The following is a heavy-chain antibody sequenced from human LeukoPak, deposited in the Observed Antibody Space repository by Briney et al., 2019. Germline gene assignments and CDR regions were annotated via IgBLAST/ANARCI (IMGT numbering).Heavy chain of an antibody. D-gene: IGHD1-26*01. J-gene: IGHJ4*02. CDR2: IIGSGGST. CDR3: TKRVKYGGTWDHFAD. CDR1: GFTFSSYA. Sequence: PGGSLRLSCTASGFTFSSYAMSWVRQAPGKGLEWVSAIIGSGGSTYYADSVKGRFTISRDSSKSTLILQMNSLRVEDTALYYCTKRVKYGGTWDHFADWGQGTLVTVSS. V-gene: IGHV3-23*01.